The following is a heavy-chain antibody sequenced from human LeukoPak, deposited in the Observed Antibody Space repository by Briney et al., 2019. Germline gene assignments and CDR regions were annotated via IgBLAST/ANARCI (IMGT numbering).Heavy chain of an antibody. CDR3: ARDLTMVRGFNWFDP. V-gene: IGHV7-4-1*02. Sequence: ASVKVSCKAPGYTFTGYYMHWVRQAPGQGLEWMGWINTNTGNPTYAQGFTGRFVFSLDTSVSTAYLQISSLKAEDTAVYYCARDLTMVRGFNWFDPWGQGTLVTVSS. J-gene: IGHJ5*02. CDR2: INTNTGNP. D-gene: IGHD3-10*01. CDR1: GYTFTGYY.